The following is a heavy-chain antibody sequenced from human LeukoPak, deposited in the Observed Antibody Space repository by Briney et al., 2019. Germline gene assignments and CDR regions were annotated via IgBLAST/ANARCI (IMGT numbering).Heavy chain of an antibody. CDR3: ARGWYTYYDSSGTLDY. Sequence: SETLSLTCTVSGASISSSSYYWGWIRQPPGKGLEWIGSIYYSGSTYYNPSLKGRVTISVDTSTIQFSLNLSSVTAADTAVYYCARGWYTYYDSSGTLDYWGQGTLVTVSS. CDR1: GASISSSSYY. J-gene: IGHJ4*02. V-gene: IGHV4-39*07. CDR2: IYYSGST. D-gene: IGHD3-22*01.